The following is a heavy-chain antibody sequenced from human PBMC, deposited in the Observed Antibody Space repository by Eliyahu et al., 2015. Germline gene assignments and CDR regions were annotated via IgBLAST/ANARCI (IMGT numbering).Heavy chain of an antibody. CDR1: GFPFSSHW. V-gene: IGHV3-74*01. D-gene: IGHD3-10*01. J-gene: IGHJ4*02. CDR3: ARDHYGFNSLDS. CDR2: IKTSGTYT. Sequence: VQLVESGGGLVQPGGSLRLSCXASGFPFSSHWMHWVRQVPGEGLEWVSRIKTSGTYTDYAGSVRGRFTISRDNARNRLYLQMNYLRVEDTAVYYCARDHYGFNSLDSWGQGTLVTVSS.